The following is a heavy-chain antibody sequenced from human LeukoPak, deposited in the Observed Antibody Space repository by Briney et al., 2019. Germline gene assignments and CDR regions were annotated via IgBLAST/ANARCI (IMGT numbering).Heavy chain of an antibody. V-gene: IGHV3-7*01. D-gene: IGHD3-10*01. Sequence: PRGSLRPSCAASGFTFRSYWMSWVRQAPGKGLEWVANIKQDGSEKYYVDSVKGRFTISRDNAKNSLYLQMNSLRAEDTAVYYCATYITMVRGPKYYFDYWGQGILVTVSS. CDR3: ATYITMVRGPKYYFDY. J-gene: IGHJ4*02. CDR2: IKQDGSEK. CDR1: GFTFRSYW.